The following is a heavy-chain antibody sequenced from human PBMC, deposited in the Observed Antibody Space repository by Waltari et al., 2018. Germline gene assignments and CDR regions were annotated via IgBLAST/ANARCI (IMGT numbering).Heavy chain of an antibody. D-gene: IGHD3-16*01. CDR1: GFTFSSYA. J-gene: IGHJ6*03. V-gene: IGHV3-23*01. CDR2: ISGSGGST. CDR3: AKDGDYVWGSGYYYYMDV. Sequence: EVQLLESGGGLVQPGGSLRLSCAASGFTFSSYAMSWVRLAPGKGLEWVSAISGSGGSTYYADSVKGRFTISRDNSKNTRYLQMNSLRAEDTAVYYCAKDGDYVWGSGYYYYMDVWGKGTTVTVSS.